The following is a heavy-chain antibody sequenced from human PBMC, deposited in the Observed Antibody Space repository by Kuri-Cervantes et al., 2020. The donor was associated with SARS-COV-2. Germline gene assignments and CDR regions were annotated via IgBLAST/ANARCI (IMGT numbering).Heavy chain of an antibody. CDR2: IWYDGSNK. Sequence: GESLKISCAASGFTFSSYGMHWVRQAPGKGLEWVAVIWYDGSNKYYADSVKGRFTISRDNSKNTLYLQVNSLRAEDTAVYYCARDPGGDLLLQYYYGMDVWGQGTTVTVS. J-gene: IGHJ6*02. CDR1: GFTFSSYG. D-gene: IGHD2-15*01. V-gene: IGHV3-33*01. CDR3: ARDPGGDLLLQYYYGMDV.